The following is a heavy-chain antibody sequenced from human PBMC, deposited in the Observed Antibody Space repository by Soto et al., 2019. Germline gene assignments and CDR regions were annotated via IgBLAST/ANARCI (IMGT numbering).Heavy chain of an antibody. CDR2: IHYSGTT. CDR3: ARLTRSYWCLAY. J-gene: IGHJ4*02. V-gene: IGHV4-39*01. Sequence: QLQLQESGPGLVKPSETLSLTCTVSGGSISSSNYFWGWIRQPPGKGLEWIGSIHYSGTTYYNPYPKSRVTLPGATSQNRFSLTLSSVTAADTAVYYCARLTRSYWCLAYWGQGTLVTVSS. D-gene: IGHD3-10*01. CDR1: GGSISSSNYF.